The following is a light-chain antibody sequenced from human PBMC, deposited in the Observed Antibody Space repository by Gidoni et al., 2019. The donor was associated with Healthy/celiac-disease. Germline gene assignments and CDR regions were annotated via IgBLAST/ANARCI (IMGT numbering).Light chain of an antibody. V-gene: IGKV1-27*01. Sequence: DIQMTQSPSSLSVSLGDRATITCRASQGISRYLAWYQQKPGKAPKLLIYGASTWPTGIPARFSGSGSGTDFTLTISSLQPEDVATYYCQKYNSSPFTFGRGTKVEIK. CDR3: QKYNSSPFT. CDR1: QGISRY. CDR2: GAS. J-gene: IGKJ1*01.